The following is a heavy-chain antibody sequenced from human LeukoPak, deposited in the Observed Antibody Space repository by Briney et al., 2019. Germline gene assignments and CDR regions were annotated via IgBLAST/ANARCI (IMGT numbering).Heavy chain of an antibody. V-gene: IGHV4-39*01. CDR3: ARQGSITMIVVVNYYFDY. J-gene: IGHJ4*02. D-gene: IGHD3-22*01. CDR2: IYYSGST. Sequence: SETLSLTCTVSGGSISSSSYYWGWIRQPPGKGLEWIGSIYYSGSTYYNPSLKSRVTISVDTSKNQFSLKLSPVTAADTAVYYCARQGSITMIVVVNYYFDYWGQGTLVTVSS. CDR1: GGSISSSSYY.